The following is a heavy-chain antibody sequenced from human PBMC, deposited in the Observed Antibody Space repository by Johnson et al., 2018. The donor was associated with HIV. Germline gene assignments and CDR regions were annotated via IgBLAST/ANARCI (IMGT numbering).Heavy chain of an antibody. J-gene: IGHJ3*02. V-gene: IGHV3-30*04. CDR2: ISYDGSNK. Sequence: QVQLVESGGGVVQPGRSLRLSCAASGFTFSSYAMHWVRQAPGKGLEWVAVISYDGSNKDYADSVKGRFTISRDNSKNTLYLQMNSLRAEDKAVYYCAKAPSPRGAFDIWGQGTMVTVYS. CDR3: AKAPSPRGAFDI. CDR1: GFTFSSYA.